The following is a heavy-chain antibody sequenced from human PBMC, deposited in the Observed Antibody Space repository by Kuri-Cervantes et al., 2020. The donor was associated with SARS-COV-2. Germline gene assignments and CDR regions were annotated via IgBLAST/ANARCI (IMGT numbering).Heavy chain of an antibody. CDR1: GYTFTSYA. D-gene: IGHD1-26*01. J-gene: IGHJ4*02. Sequence: ASVKVSCKASGYTFTSYAMHWVRQAPGQRLEWMGWINADSGNTRYSQKFQGRVTITRDTSASTAYMELSSLRSEDTAVYYCARVGGGHWELLYLDYWGQGTLVTVSS. CDR2: INADSGNT. V-gene: IGHV1-3*01. CDR3: ARVGGGHWELLYLDY.